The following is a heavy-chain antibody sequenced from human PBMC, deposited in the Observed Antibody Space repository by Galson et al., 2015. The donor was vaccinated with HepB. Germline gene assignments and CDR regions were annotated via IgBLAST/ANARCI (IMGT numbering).Heavy chain of an antibody. CDR3: ARLGTTVTTAY. D-gene: IGHD4-17*01. CDR2: TYPGDSDT. V-gene: IGHV5-51*03. Sequence: QSGAEVKKPGESLKIACKASGYSFSSYWIGWVRQMPGKGLEWMGITYPGDSDTRYSPSFQGQVTISADKSFNTAYLEWASLKASDTAIYYCARLGTTVTTAYWGQGTLVTVSS. CDR1: GYSFSSYW. J-gene: IGHJ4*02.